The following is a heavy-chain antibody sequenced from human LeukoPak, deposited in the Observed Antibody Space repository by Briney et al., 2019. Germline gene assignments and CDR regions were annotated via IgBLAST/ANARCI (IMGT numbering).Heavy chain of an antibody. J-gene: IGHJ6*02. CDR2: IIPIFGTA. D-gene: IGHD1-26*01. CDR1: GGTFSSYA. V-gene: IGHV1-69*13. Sequence: ASVKVSCKASGGTFSSYAISWGRQAPGQGLEWMGGIIPIFGTANYAQKFQGRVTITADESTSTAYMELSSLRSEDTAVYYCARDFGLGATEGFYYYYYGMDVWGQGTTVTVSS. CDR3: ARDFGLGATEGFYYYYYGMDV.